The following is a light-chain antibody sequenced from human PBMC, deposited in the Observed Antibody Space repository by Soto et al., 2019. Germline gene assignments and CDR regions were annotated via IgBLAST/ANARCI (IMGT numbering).Light chain of an antibody. CDR3: AAWDDSLIHVV. V-gene: IGLV1-44*01. CDR1: SSNIGSNT. Sequence: QSVLTQAPTASGTPGQRVTISCSGSSSNIGSNTVSWYQQFPGRAPKLLMYVNNHRPSGVPDRFSATKSGTSASLAISGLQSEDEADYYCAAWDDSLIHVVFGGGTKLTVL. CDR2: VNN. J-gene: IGLJ2*01.